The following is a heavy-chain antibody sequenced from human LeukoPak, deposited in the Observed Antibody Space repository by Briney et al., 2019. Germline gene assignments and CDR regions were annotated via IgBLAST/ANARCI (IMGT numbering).Heavy chain of an antibody. V-gene: IGHV4-34*01. J-gene: IGHJ4*02. CDR1: GGSFSGYY. D-gene: IGHD6-13*01. CDR3: ARVGSSWTRDYYFDY. CDR2: INHSGST. Sequence: PSETLSLTCAVYGGSFSGYYWSWIRQPPGKGLEWIGEINHSGSTNYNPSPKSRVTMSVDTSKNQFSLKLSSVTAADTALYYCARVGSSWTRDYYFDYWGQGTLVTVSS.